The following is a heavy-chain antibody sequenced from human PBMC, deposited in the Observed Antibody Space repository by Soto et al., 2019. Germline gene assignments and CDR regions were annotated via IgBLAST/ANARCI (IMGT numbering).Heavy chain of an antibody. Sequence: QVQLVQSGAEVKKPGASVKVSCKASGYTFTTYYMHWVRQAPGQGLEWMGIISPDGGRTSYAQTFQGRVTMTRDTSTSTVYVELSSLRSEDTDVYDCATRDPGHYWGQGTLVTVSS. V-gene: IGHV1-46*03. CDR2: ISPDGGRT. J-gene: IGHJ4*02. CDR3: ATRDPGHY. CDR1: GYTFTTYY.